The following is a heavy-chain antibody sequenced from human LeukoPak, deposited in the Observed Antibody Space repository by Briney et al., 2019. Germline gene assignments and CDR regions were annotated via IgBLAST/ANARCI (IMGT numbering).Heavy chain of an antibody. CDR3: ARHSFYYDSSGNHCYFDY. CDR2: IYYSGTT. CDR1: GSSISNNNYY. V-gene: IGHV4-39*01. D-gene: IGHD3-22*01. Sequence: PSETLSLTCTVSGSSISNNNYYWGWIRQPPGKGLEWIGSIYYSGTTYYNPSLQSRVSISIDTSKKRFSLKVTSVTAADTAVYYCARHSFYYDSSGNHCYFDYWGQGTLVTVSS. J-gene: IGHJ4*02.